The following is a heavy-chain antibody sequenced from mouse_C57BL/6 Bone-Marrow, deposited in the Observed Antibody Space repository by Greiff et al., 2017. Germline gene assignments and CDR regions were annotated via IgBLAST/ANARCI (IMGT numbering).Heavy chain of an antibody. CDR2: IDPETGGT. CDR3: TRYHHSNYWYFDV. CDR1: GYTFTDYE. D-gene: IGHD2-5*01. V-gene: IGHV1-15*01. Sequence: QVQLKESGAELVRPGASVTLSCKASGYTFTDYEMHWVKQTPVHGLEWIGAIDPETGGTAYNQKFKGKAILTADKSSSTAYMGLRSLTSEDSAVYYCTRYHHSNYWYFDVWGTGTTVTVSS. J-gene: IGHJ1*03.